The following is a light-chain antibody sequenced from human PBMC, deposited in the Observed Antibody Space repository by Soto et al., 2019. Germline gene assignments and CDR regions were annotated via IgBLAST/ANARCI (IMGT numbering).Light chain of an antibody. CDR2: DVS. CDR1: SSDVGGYNH. CDR3: SSYTSSNTVI. V-gene: IGLV2-14*01. J-gene: IGLJ2*01. Sequence: QSALTQPASVSGSPGQSITVSCTGTSSDVGGYNHVCWYQQHPGKAPKLMIYDVSNRPSGVSYRFSGSKSGNTASLAISGLQAEDGADYYCSSYTSSNTVIFGGGTKVTVL.